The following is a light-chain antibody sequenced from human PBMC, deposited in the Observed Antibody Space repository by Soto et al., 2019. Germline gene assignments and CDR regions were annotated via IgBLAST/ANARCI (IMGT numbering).Light chain of an antibody. Sequence: EIVVTQSPGTLTLSPGTRATLSCRASQSVSSSYLAWYQQKPGQAPRLLIYGASTRATGIPARFSGSGSGTEFTLTISSLQSEDFAVYYCQQYNNWPRSTFGQGTRLEIK. CDR3: QQYNNWPRST. CDR1: QSVSSSY. V-gene: IGKV3-15*01. J-gene: IGKJ5*01. CDR2: GAS.